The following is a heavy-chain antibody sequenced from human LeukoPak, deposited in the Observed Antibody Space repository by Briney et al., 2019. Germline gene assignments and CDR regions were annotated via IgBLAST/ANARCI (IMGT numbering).Heavy chain of an antibody. Sequence: GGSLRLSCAASGFTFSNNGMTWVRQAPGKGMEWVTGISDGGDTTYDAGSVKGRFAVSGDNSKNILCLQMNSLRAEDTAVYYCAKTPKGRYQLLLGYYYYMDVWGKGTTVTVSS. CDR1: GFTFSNNG. V-gene: IGHV3-23*01. D-gene: IGHD2-2*01. J-gene: IGHJ6*03. CDR2: ISDGGDTT. CDR3: AKTPKGRYQLLLGYYYYMDV.